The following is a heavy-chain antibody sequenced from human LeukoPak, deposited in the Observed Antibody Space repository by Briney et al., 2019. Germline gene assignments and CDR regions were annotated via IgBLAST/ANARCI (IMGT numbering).Heavy chain of an antibody. CDR3: ARGLQQQLGWFDP. CDR2: IYSGGST. V-gene: IGHV3-53*05. CDR1: EFTVSNNY. J-gene: IGHJ5*02. Sequence: GGSLRLSCAAPEFTVSNNYMSWVRQAPGRGLEWVSIIYSGGSTYYADSVKGRFTISRDNSKNTLFLQMNSLRTDDTAVYYCARGLQQQLGWFDPWGQGTLVTVSS. D-gene: IGHD6-13*01.